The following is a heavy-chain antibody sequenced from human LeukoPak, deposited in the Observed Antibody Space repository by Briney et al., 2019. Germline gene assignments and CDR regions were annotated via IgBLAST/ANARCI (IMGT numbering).Heavy chain of an antibody. CDR1: GFTFDDSA. CDR3: AKGRSVSSYDAFDI. V-gene: IGHV3-9*01. J-gene: IGHJ3*02. Sequence: GGSLRLSCAASGFTFDDSAMHWVRQAPGKGLEWVSGISWNSGSMGYADSVKGRFTISRDNSKNTLYLQMNSLRVDDTAVYYCAKGRSVSSYDAFDIWGQGTMVTVSS. CDR2: ISWNSGSM. D-gene: IGHD6-6*01.